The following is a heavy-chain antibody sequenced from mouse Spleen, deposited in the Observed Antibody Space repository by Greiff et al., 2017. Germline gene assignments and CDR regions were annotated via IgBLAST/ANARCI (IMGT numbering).Heavy chain of an antibody. Sequence: VQLKESGAELVKPGASVKLSCTASGFNIKDTYMHWVKQRPEQGLEWIGRIDPANGNTKYAPKFQGKATITADTTSNTAYLQLCSLTSEDTAVYYCSYYRDGVVYAVDYWGQGTSGTVSS. J-gene: IGHJ4*01. D-gene: IGHD2-14*01. CDR3: SYYRDGVVYAVDY. CDR1: GFNIKDTY. V-gene: IGHV14-3*02. CDR2: IDPANGNT.